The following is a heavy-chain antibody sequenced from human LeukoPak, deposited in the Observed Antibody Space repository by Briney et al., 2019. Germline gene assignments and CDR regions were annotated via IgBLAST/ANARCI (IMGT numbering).Heavy chain of an antibody. J-gene: IGHJ5*02. D-gene: IGHD4-17*01. Sequence: PGGSLRLSCAASGFSFSTYWMSWVRQAPGKGLEWVANIKHDGSAKYYVDSVNGRFTISRDNAKNSLYLQMNSLRVEDTAVYYCARDPLSPDYGDLDPWGQGTLVTVSS. V-gene: IGHV3-7*01. CDR3: ARDPLSPDYGDLDP. CDR1: GFSFSTYW. CDR2: IKHDGSAK.